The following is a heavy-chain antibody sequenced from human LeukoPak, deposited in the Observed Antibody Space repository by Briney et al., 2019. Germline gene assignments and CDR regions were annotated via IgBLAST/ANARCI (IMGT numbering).Heavy chain of an antibody. CDR2: IYYSGST. V-gene: IGHV4-59*08. J-gene: IGHJ2*01. D-gene: IGHD6-6*01. Sequence: SETLSLTCTVSGGSISSYYWSWIWQPPGKGLGWIGYIYYSGSTNYNPSLKSRVTISVDTSKNQFSLKLSSVTAVDTAVYYCARGVKIEYSSSSRNWYFDLWGRGTLVTVSS. CDR3: ARGVKIEYSSSSRNWYFDL. CDR1: GGSISSYY.